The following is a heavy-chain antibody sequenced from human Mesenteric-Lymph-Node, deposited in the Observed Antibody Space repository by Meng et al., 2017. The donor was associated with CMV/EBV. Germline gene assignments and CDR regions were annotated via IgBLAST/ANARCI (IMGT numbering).Heavy chain of an antibody. CDR2: INHSGST. Sequence: LQQWGAGLLKLSETLSLPCAVYGGSFSGYYWSSIRQPPGKGLEWIGEINHSGSTNYNPSLKSRVTISVDTSKNQFSLKLSSVTAADTAVYYCARHQRWLKSEGGFNYWGQGTLVTVSS. D-gene: IGHD4-23*01. CDR3: ARHQRWLKSEGGFNY. V-gene: IGHV4-34*01. J-gene: IGHJ4*02. CDR1: GGSFSGYY.